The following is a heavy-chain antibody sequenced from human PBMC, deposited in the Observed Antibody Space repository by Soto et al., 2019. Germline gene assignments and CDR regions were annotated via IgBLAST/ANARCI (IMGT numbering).Heavy chain of an antibody. V-gene: IGHV3-23*01. CDR3: AVHLGENYYTLDV. J-gene: IGHJ6*02. D-gene: IGHD3-10*01. Sequence: WGSLRLSCAASGFKFITFVITFFRHFPGECLEWVSSVTGSGNSAYYADSVKGRFTVSRDNSKNTLYLQMNSLGAGDTAAYYCAVHLGENYYTLDVWGQGTTVTVS. CDR2: VTGSGNSA. CDR1: GFKFITFV.